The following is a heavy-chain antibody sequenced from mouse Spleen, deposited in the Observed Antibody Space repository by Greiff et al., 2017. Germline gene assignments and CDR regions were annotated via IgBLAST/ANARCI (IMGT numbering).Heavy chain of an antibody. CDR1: GFTFTDYY. D-gene: IGHD2-4*01. Sequence: EVMLVESGGGLVQPGGSLSLSCAASGFTFTDYYMSWVRQPPGKALEWLGFIRNKANGYTTEYSASVKGRFTISRDNSQSILYLQMNALRAEDSATYYCARGGLRHYYAMDYWGQGTSVTVSS. CDR3: ARGGLRHYYAMDY. J-gene: IGHJ4*01. CDR2: IRNKANGYTT. V-gene: IGHV7-3*01.